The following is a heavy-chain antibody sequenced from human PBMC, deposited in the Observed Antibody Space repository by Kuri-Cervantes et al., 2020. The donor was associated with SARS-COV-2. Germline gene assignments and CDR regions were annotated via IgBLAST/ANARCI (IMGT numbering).Heavy chain of an antibody. J-gene: IGHJ4*02. V-gene: IGHV3-11*01. CDR2: ISSSGSTI. D-gene: IGHD2-2*01. Sequence: GESLKISCAASGFTFSDYYMSWIRQAPGKGLEWVSYISSSGSTIYYADSVKGRLTISRDNAKNSLYLQMNSLRAEDTAVYYCARAVGYCSSTSCYFVYWGQGTLVTVSS. CDR3: ARAVGYCSSTSCYFVY. CDR1: GFTFSDYY.